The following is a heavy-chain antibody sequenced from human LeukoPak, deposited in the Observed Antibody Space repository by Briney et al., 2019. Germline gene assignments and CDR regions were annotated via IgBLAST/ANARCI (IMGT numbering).Heavy chain of an antibody. J-gene: IGHJ4*02. Sequence: GGSLRLSCAASGFTFNNYAMNWVRQAPGKGLEWVSAISGSGGNTYYADSVKGRFTISRDNSKNTLYLQINSLRAEDTAVYYCAKGGNTMVRGLITYWGQGTLVTVSS. CDR1: GFTFNNYA. D-gene: IGHD3-10*01. V-gene: IGHV3-23*01. CDR2: ISGSGGNT. CDR3: AKGGNTMVRGLITY.